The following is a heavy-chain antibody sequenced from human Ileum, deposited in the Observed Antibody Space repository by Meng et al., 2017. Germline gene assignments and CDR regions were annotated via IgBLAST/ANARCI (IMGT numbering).Heavy chain of an antibody. V-gene: IGHV4-30-4*01. CDR3: ARAPKYCTNAVCSRPLDS. Sequence: QVQLQESGPRLVKPSQTLSLTFTVSVGSISSGDYYWSWVRQSPGKGPEWIGYIYSNGNTYSNPSLRGRLMISIDTSKNQFSLKLSSVTAADTAVYYCARAPKYCTNAVCSRPLDSWGQGTLVTVSS. D-gene: IGHD2-8*01. CDR2: IYSNGNT. CDR1: VGSISSGDYY. J-gene: IGHJ4*02.